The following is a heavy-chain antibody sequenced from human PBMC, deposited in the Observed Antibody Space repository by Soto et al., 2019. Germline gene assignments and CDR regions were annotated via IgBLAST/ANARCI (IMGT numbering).Heavy chain of an antibody. CDR1: GFTFSSYA. J-gene: IGHJ6*03. Sequence: EVQLLESGGGLVQPGGSLRLSCAASGFTFSSYAMSWVRQAPGKGLEWVSAISGSGGSTYYADSVKGRFTISRDNSKNTLYLQMNSLRAEDTAVYYCAKYKEYQLPNYYYYYMDVWGKGTTVTVSS. CDR2: ISGSGGST. CDR3: AKYKEYQLPNYYYYYMDV. V-gene: IGHV3-23*01. D-gene: IGHD2-2*01.